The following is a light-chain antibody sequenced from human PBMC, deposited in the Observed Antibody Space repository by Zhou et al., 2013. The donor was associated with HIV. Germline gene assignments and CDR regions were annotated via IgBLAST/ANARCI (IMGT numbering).Light chain of an antibody. J-gene: IGKJ4*01. CDR2: DAS. V-gene: IGKV3-11*01. Sequence: EIVLTQSPGTLSLSPGERATLSCRASQSVSGSYLAWYQQKPGQAPRLLIYDASNRATGIPARFSGSGSGTDFTLTISSLEPEDFAVYYCQHRSNWLTFGGGTKVEIK. CDR3: QHRSNWLT. CDR1: QSVSGSY.